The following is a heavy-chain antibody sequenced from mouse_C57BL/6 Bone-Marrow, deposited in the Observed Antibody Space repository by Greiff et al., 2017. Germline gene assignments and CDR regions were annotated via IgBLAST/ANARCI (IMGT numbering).Heavy chain of an antibody. CDR2: INPYNGGT. V-gene: IGHV1-19*01. D-gene: IGHD2-1*01. J-gene: IGHJ3*01. CDR3: AREGDYYGKLAY. Sequence: EVQLQESGPVLVKPGASVKMSCKASGYTFTDYYMNWVKQSHGQSLEWIGVINPYNGGTSYNPKFKGKATLTVDKSSSTAYLELNSLTSEDSAVYYCAREGDYYGKLAYWGQGTLVTVSA. CDR1: GYTFTDYY.